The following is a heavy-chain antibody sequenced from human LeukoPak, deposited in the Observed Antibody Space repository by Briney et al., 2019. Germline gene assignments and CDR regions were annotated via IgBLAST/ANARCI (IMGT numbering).Heavy chain of an antibody. CDR3: ARGLGYPLGY. CDR1: GGSFSGYY. D-gene: IGHD7-27*01. Sequence: PSETLSLTCAVYGGSFSGYYWSWIRQPPGKGLEWIGEINHSGSTNYNPSLKSRVTISVDTSKNQFSLKLSSVTAADTAVYYCARGLGYPLGYWGQGTLVTVSS. CDR2: INHSGST. J-gene: IGHJ4*02. V-gene: IGHV4-34*01.